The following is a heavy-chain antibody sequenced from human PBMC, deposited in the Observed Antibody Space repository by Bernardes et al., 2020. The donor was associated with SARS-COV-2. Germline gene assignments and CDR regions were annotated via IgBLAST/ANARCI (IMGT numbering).Heavy chain of an antibody. CDR2: IYTGGST. D-gene: IGHD5-18*01. J-gene: IGHJ2*01. Sequence: GGARRLAGEAPGSSASSNYMNWVRQAPGKGLEWVSVIYTGGSTYYADSVKDRFIISRDSSKNTLYLQMNSLRPEDTAVYYCARDAAGSSFGGYFDLWGRGTLVTVSS. V-gene: IGHV3-66*01. CDR1: GSSASSNY. CDR3: ARDAAGSSFGGYFDL.